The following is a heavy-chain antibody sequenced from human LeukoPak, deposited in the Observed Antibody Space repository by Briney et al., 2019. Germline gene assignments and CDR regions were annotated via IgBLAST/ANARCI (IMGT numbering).Heavy chain of an antibody. CDR2: ISSSSSYT. CDR3: ARTPRYCSGGSCFDY. D-gene: IGHD2-15*01. V-gene: IGHV3-11*06. J-gene: IGHJ4*02. Sequence: GGSLRLSCAASGFTFSDYYMSWIRQAPGKGLEWVSYISSSSSYTNYADSVKGRFTISRDNAKNSLYLQMNSLRAEDTAAYYCARTPRYCSGGSCFDYWGQGTLVTVSS. CDR1: GFTFSDYY.